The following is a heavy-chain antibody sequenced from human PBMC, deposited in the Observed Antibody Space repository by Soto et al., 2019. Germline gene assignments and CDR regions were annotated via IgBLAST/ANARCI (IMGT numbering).Heavy chain of an antibody. CDR3: SKDGKQWQGAFDI. J-gene: IGHJ3*02. Sequence: EVQLVESGGGLVKPGGSLRLSCAASGFTFNKAWMSWVRQAPGKGLEWVGRIKTKSDGGTTDYDAPVKGRFTISRDDSKNTSYLQMNSLKTEDTAVYYCSKDGKQWQGAFDIWGQGTMVTVSS. D-gene: IGHD6-19*01. CDR2: IKTKSDGGTT. CDR1: GFTFNKAW. V-gene: IGHV3-15*01.